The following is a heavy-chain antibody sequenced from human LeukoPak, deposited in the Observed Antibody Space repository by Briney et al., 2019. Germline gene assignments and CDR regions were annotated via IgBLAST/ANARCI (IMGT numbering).Heavy chain of an antibody. Sequence: SETLSLTCAVDGDSFSGYYWDWIRQPPGDGLEWLGEINHRGRTTYNPSLKSRVRISVDTSKNQFSLKSSSLTAADTAVYYCARGSLGLSAFDVWGQGTMVTVSS. CDR2: INHRGRT. D-gene: IGHD7-27*01. V-gene: IGHV4-34*01. CDR3: ARGSLGLSAFDV. J-gene: IGHJ3*01. CDR1: GDSFSGYY.